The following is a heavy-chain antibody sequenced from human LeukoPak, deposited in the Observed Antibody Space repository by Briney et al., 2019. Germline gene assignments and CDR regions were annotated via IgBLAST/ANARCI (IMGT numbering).Heavy chain of an antibody. CDR2: IGTAGDT. Sequence: GGSLRLSCAASGFTFSSYDMHWVRQATGKGLEWVSAIGTAGDTYYPGSVKGRFTISRENAKNSLYLQMNSLRAGDTAVYYCARAKYSYGYSDAFDIWGQGTMVTVTS. CDR1: GFTFSSYD. V-gene: IGHV3-13*01. D-gene: IGHD5-18*01. CDR3: ARAKYSYGYSDAFDI. J-gene: IGHJ3*02.